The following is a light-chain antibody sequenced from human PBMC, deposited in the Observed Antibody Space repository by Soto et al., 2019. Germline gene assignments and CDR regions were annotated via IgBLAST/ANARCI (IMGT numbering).Light chain of an antibody. Sequence: EIVLTQSPGTLSLSPGESATLSCRVSQSISTNYLAWYQQKPGQAPRLPIYAASSRLTGIPDRFSGSGSGTDFTLTISRLEPEDFAVYYCQQYGRTFGQGTRLEIK. CDR2: AAS. V-gene: IGKV3-20*01. CDR1: QSISTNY. CDR3: QQYGRT. J-gene: IGKJ5*01.